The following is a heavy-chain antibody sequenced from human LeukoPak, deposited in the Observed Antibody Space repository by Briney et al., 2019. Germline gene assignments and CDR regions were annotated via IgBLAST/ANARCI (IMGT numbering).Heavy chain of an antibody. CDR1: GFTFSGYA. CDR2: IRSNNENT. D-gene: IGHD1-1*01. CDR3: ARGAGSPYYFDY. J-gene: IGHJ4*02. V-gene: IGHV3-23*01. Sequence: PGGPLTLSCTVSGFTFSGYALSWVRQAPGRGRESVSLIRSNNENTYYADSVRGLFTISRDYSKNRLYLQMNSLGDEETAVYYCARGAGSPYYFDYWGLGTLVTVSS.